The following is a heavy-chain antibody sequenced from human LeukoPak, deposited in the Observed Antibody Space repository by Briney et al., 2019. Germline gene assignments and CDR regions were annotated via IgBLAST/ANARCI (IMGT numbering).Heavy chain of an antibody. CDR3: ARDGGYCSSTSCYGGSAPNNWFDP. CDR2: IIPIFGTA. D-gene: IGHD2-2*01. CDR1: GGTFSSYA. Sequence: GASVKVSCKASGGTFSSYAISWVRQAPGQGLEWMGRIIPIFGTANYAQKFQGRVTITTDESTSTAYMELSSLRSGDTAVYYCARDGGYCSSTSCYGGSAPNNWFDPWGQGTLVTVSS. V-gene: IGHV1-69*05. J-gene: IGHJ5*02.